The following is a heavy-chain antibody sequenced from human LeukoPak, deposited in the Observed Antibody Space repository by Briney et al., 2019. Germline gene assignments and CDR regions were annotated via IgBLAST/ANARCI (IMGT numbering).Heavy chain of an antibody. D-gene: IGHD2-21*02. Sequence: PGGSLRLSCAASGFTFSSYWMVWVRQAPGKGLEWVANVKQDGSEKYYVDSVKGRFTISRDTAKNSLYLQMNSLRAEDTAVYYCVLNWSGLHWGQGTLVTVSS. J-gene: IGHJ4*02. CDR2: VKQDGSEK. CDR3: VLNWSGLH. V-gene: IGHV3-7*03. CDR1: GFTFSSYW.